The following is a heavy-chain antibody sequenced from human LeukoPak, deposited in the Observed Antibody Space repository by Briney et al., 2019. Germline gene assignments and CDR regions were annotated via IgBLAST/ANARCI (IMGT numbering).Heavy chain of an antibody. Sequence: ASVKVSCKASGYTLSGYYMHWVRQAPGQGLEWMGWINANNGGTNYAQKFQGRVTWTRDTSISTAYMELGRLRSDDTAVYYCARDYGRGFDIWGQGTMVTVSS. D-gene: IGHD3-10*01. CDR2: INANNGGT. V-gene: IGHV1-2*02. CDR3: ARDYGRGFDI. CDR1: GYTLSGYY. J-gene: IGHJ3*02.